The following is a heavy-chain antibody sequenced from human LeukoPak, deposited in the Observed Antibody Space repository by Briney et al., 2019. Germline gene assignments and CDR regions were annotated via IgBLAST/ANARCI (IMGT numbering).Heavy chain of an antibody. CDR2: IRSKAYGGTT. CDR3: IRTPLLWFGELSDY. J-gene: IGHJ4*02. D-gene: IGHD3-10*01. CDR1: GFTLGDYA. Sequence: AGGSLRLSCTASGFTLGDYAMSWVRQAPGKGLEWVGFIRSKAYGGTTEYAASVKGRFTISRDDSKSIAYLQMNSLKTEDTAVYYCIRTPLLWFGELSDYWGQGTLVTVSS. V-gene: IGHV3-49*04.